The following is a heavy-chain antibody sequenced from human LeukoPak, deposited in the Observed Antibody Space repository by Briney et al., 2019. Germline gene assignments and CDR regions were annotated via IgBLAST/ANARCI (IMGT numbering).Heavy chain of an antibody. V-gene: IGHV1-46*01. D-gene: IGHD6-13*01. Sequence: GASVKVSCKASGYTFTSYYMHWVRQAPGQGLEWMGIINPSGGSTSYAQKFQGRVTMTRDTSTSTVYMELSSLRSEDTAVYYCARAHLPAPGIAAAGSGNYYYYYMDVWGKGTTVTISS. CDR1: GYTFTSYY. J-gene: IGHJ6*03. CDR3: ARAHLPAPGIAAAGSGNYYYYYMDV. CDR2: INPSGGST.